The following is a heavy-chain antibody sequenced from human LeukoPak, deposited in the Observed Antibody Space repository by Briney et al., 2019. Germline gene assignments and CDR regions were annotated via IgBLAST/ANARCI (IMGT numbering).Heavy chain of an antibody. V-gene: IGHV4-38-2*02. CDR2: IYTSGST. D-gene: IGHD6-13*01. CDR1: GYSISSGYY. CDR3: ARVRYSSSWYVDY. Sequence: SETLSLTCTVSGYSISSGYYWGWIRQPPGKGLEWIGSIYTSGSTNYNPSLKSRVTMSVDTSKNQFSLKLSSVTAADTAVYYCARVRYSSSWYVDYWGQGTLVTVSS. J-gene: IGHJ4*02.